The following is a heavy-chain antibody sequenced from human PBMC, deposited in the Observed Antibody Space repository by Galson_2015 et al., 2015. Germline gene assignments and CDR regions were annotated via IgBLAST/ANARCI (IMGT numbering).Heavy chain of an antibody. CDR3: ARAVGGTVYSGMGV. CDR1: GFTFSNYA. Sequence: SLRLSCAASGFTFSNYAMHWVRQAPGKGLEYVSSISDDGGSTYYADSVRGRFTISRTNSKSTLYLQMGRLRDEDTGVYYCARAVGGTVYSGMGVWGQGTTVTVSS. V-gene: IGHV3-64*02. CDR2: ISDDGGST. J-gene: IGHJ6*02. D-gene: IGHD2-15*01.